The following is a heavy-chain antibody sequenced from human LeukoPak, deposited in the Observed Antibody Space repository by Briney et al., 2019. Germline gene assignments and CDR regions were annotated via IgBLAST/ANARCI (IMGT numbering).Heavy chain of an antibody. CDR3: ARDRPNYYGSDGHYYRRDGDY. V-gene: IGHV3-30*02. J-gene: IGHJ4*02. D-gene: IGHD3-22*01. Sequence: GGSLRLSCAASGFTFSSYGMHWLRQSPGKGLEWVAFIRDDGSNKYYADSMKGRFTISRDNSKNSLYLHMNSLRTEDTAVYYCARDRPNYYGSDGHYYRRDGDYWGRGTLVSVSS. CDR2: IRDDGSNK. CDR1: GFTFSSYG.